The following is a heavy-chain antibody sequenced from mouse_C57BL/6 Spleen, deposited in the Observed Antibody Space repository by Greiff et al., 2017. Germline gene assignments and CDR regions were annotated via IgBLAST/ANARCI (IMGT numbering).Heavy chain of an antibody. CDR1: GYTFTSYD. J-gene: IGHJ2*01. D-gene: IGHD1-1*01. V-gene: IGHV1-85*01. CDR2: IYPRDGST. Sequence: QVHVKQSGPELVKPGASVKLSCKASGYTFTSYDINWVKQRPGQGLAWIGWIYPRDGSTKDNEKFKGQATLTVDTSSSTAYMPLHILTPEDPAVYFWARSPYCYGSSTYYFDDWGQGTTRTVSS. CDR3: ARSPYCYGSSTYYFDD.